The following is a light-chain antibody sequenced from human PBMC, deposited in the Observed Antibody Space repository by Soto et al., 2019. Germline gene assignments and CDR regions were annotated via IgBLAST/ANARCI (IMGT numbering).Light chain of an antibody. CDR1: QSVSSN. Sequence: EIVMTQSPATLSVSPGERATLSCRASQSVSSNLAWYQQKPGQAPRLLIYGASTRATGIPARFSGSGSGTEFTLTISSLQSEDFAVYYCQQYNNGHRVYTFGQGTKLEIK. CDR3: QQYNNGHRVYT. V-gene: IGKV3-15*01. CDR2: GAS. J-gene: IGKJ2*01.